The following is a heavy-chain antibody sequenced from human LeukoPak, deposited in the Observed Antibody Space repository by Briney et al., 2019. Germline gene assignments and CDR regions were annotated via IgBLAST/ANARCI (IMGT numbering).Heavy chain of an antibody. D-gene: IGHD3-10*01. CDR1: GFTFDDYA. CDR2: ICWDGGSI. Sequence: GRSLRLSCAASGFTFDDYAMHWVRQAPGKGLEWVSVICWDGGSIGYADSVKGRFTISRDNAKNSLYLQMNSLRAEDTALYYCAKGSLWFGELLPGSFDPWGQGTLVTVSS. CDR3: AKGSLWFGELLPGSFDP. J-gene: IGHJ5*02. V-gene: IGHV3-9*01.